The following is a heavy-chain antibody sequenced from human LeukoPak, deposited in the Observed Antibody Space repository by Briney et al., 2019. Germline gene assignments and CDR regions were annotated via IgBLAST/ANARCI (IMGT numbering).Heavy chain of an antibody. J-gene: IGHJ4*02. V-gene: IGHV3-33*06. D-gene: IGHD3-3*01. CDR1: GFTFNTHG. CDR3: AKDTAVQFLEPAF. Sequence: AGGSLRLSCAASGFTFNTHGMHRVRQAPGKGLEWVAAIWFDGSVKHYSDAVKGRFTISRDNSLNTLYLQMNSLRVEDTAIYYCAKDTAVQFLEPAFWGQGTLVTVSS. CDR2: IWFDGSVK.